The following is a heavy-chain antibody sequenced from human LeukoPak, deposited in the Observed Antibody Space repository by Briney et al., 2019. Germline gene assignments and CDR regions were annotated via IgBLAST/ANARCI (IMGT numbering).Heavy chain of an antibody. J-gene: IGHJ5*02. D-gene: IGHD4-17*01. V-gene: IGHV4-59*01. CDR1: GFTFSSYW. CDR3: ARTVTTRVRSCWFDP. CDR2: IYYSGST. Sequence: GSLRLSCAASGFTFSSYWMHWIRQPPGKGLEWIGYIYYSGSTNYNPSLKSRVTISVDTSKNQFSLKLSSVTAADTAVYYCARTVTTRVRSCWFDPWGQGTLVTVSS.